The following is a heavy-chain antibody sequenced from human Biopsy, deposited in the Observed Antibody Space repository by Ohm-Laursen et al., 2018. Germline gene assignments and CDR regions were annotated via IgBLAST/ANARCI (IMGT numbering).Heavy chain of an antibody. CDR3: AKEVFSAVGTSGFDP. CDR1: GFTVSNYA. Sequence: SLRLSCAASGFTVSNYAMSWVRQAPGKGLEWVSGISGSGGRTYYAESMKGRFTISRDNSKKTVYLQMKSLRAEDTAVYYCAKEVFSAVGTSGFDPWGQGTLVTVSS. V-gene: IGHV3-23*01. D-gene: IGHD1/OR15-1a*01. J-gene: IGHJ5*02. CDR2: ISGSGGRT.